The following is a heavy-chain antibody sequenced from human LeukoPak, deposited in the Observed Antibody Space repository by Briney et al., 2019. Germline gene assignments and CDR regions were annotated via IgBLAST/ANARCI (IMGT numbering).Heavy chain of an antibody. J-gene: IGHJ6*03. Sequence: ASVNISCKASGYSFTTYYLHWVRQAPGQGLEWIGRNNPGGGTVVHGQKFQVRVSMTRDMSTSTVYMELSSLTSEDTAVYYCASDGIEGDYYYMDVWGRGTTVTVSS. D-gene: IGHD1-14*01. CDR2: NNPGGGTV. CDR3: ASDGIEGDYYYMDV. CDR1: GYSFTTYY. V-gene: IGHV1-46*01.